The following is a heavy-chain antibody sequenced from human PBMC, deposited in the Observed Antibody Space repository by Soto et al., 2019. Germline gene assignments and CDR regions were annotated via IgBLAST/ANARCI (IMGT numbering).Heavy chain of an antibody. CDR2: IYYSGST. D-gene: IGHD5-18*01. Sequence: PSETLSLTCTVSGGSISSYYWSWIRQPPGKGLEWIGYIYYSGSTNYNPSLKSRVTISVDTSKNQLSLKLSSVTAADTAVYYCARDNGYSYGYTLDHWGQGTLVTVSS. V-gene: IGHV4-59*01. J-gene: IGHJ4*02. CDR1: GGSISSYY. CDR3: ARDNGYSYGYTLDH.